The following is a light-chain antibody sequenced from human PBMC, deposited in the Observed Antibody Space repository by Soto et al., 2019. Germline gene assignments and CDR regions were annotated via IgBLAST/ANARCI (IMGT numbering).Light chain of an antibody. V-gene: IGLV2-14*01. CDR3: TSYTTSNNVV. CDR2: EVS. J-gene: IGLJ2*01. CDR1: SSDVGNYNY. Sequence: QSALTQPASVSGSPGQPITISCTGTSSDVGNYNYVSWYQQHPGKAPKLMIYEVSNRPSGVSNRFSGSKSGNTASLTISGLQAEDEGDHYCTSYTTSNNVVFGGGTKLTVL.